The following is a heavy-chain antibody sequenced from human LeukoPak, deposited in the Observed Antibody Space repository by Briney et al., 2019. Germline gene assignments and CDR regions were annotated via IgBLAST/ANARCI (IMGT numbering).Heavy chain of an antibody. J-gene: IGHJ5*02. V-gene: IGHV4-31*03. D-gene: IGHD2-2*03. Sequence: SETLSLTCTVSGGSISSGGYYWSWIRQHPGKGLEWIGYIYYSGSTYYNPSLKSRVTISVDTSKNQFSLKLSSVTAADSAVYYCARVRLDIVVVPAAKYFDPWGQGTLVTVSS. CDR3: ARVRLDIVVVPAAKYFDP. CDR2: IYYSGST. CDR1: GGSISSGGYY.